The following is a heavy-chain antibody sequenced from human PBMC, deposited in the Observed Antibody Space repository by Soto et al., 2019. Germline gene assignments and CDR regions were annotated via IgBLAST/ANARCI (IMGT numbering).Heavy chain of an antibody. CDR1: GDSISNYY. CDR2: MSATGGA. J-gene: IGHJ3*02. V-gene: IGHV4-4*07. Sequence: PSETLSLPCTVTGDSISNYYWTWIRPSAGKGLEWIGRMSATGGAAYNPSLKSRLSLSRATSKNELSQSLKYVTAADTAVSFCTRDQSGTPDSWGQGTMVTVSS. D-gene: IGHD1-26*01. CDR3: TRDQSGTPDS.